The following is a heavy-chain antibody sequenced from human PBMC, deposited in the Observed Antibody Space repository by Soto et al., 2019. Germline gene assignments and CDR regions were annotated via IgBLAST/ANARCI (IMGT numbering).Heavy chain of an antibody. CDR2: ISWNSGTI. V-gene: IGHV3-9*01. J-gene: IGHJ4*02. D-gene: IGHD3-16*01. CDR1: GFTFDDYA. Sequence: EVQLVESGGDLVQPGRSLRLSCAASGFTFDDYAMHWVRQAPGKGLEWVSSISWNSGTIDYADSVKGRFTISRDNVKNSRYLQMNSLRAEDTAMYYCAKARTAYSTNYFDSWGQGTLVTVSS. CDR3: AKARTAYSTNYFDS.